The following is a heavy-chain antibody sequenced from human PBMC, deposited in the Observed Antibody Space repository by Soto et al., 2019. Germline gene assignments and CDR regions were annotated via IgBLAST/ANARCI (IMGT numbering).Heavy chain of an antibody. CDR3: AYSSTPFDY. CDR2: ISGSGGST. Sequence: GGSLRLSCAASGFTFSSYAMSWVRQAPGKGLEWVSVISGSGGSTYYADSVKGRFTISRDNSKNTLYLQINSLRAEDTAVYYCAYSSTPFDYWGQGTLVTSPQ. J-gene: IGHJ4*02. CDR1: GFTFSSYA. V-gene: IGHV3-23*01. D-gene: IGHD6-13*01.